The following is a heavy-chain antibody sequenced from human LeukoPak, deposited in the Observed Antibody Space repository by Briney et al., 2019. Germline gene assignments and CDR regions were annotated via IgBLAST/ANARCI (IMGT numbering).Heavy chain of an antibody. Sequence: GGSLRLSCAASGFSSSSYAMSWVRQAPGKGLEWVANINLDGSKKYYVDSVKGRFTISRDNAQNSLYLQMNSLRVEDTAVYYCARDETGGYFENWGQGTLVTVSS. CDR2: INLDGSKK. V-gene: IGHV3-7*01. J-gene: IGHJ4*02. CDR1: GFSSSSYA. D-gene: IGHD3-10*01. CDR3: ARDETGGYFEN.